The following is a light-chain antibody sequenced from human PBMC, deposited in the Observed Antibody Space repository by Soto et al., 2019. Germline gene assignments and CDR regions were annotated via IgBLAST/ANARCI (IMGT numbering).Light chain of an antibody. CDR3: QQYGISRWT. J-gene: IGKJ1*01. CDR2: GAS. Sequence: EIVLTQSPGTLSLSPGERATLSCRASQSVSSSYLAWYQQNRGQAPRLLIYGASSRAPGIPDRFGGSGSGTDFALTISRLEPDDFAVYYCQQYGISRWTFGQGTKVEIK. V-gene: IGKV3-20*01. CDR1: QSVSSSY.